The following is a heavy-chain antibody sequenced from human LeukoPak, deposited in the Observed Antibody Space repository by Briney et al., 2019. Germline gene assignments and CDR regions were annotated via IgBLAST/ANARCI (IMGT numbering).Heavy chain of an antibody. Sequence: PGGSLRLSCAASGFTFSSYSMNWVRQAPGKGLEWVSSISSSSSYIYYADSVKGRFTISRDNAKNSLYLQMNSLRAEDTAMYYCARDGSPIVLMVYASFGGFDYWGQGTLVTVSS. D-gene: IGHD2-8*01. CDR1: GFTFSSYS. V-gene: IGHV3-21*01. J-gene: IGHJ4*02. CDR2: ISSSSSYI. CDR3: ARDGSPIVLMVYASFGGFDY.